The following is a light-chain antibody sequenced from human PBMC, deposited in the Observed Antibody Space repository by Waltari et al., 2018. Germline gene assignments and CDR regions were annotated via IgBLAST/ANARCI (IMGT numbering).Light chain of an antibody. J-gene: IGKJ3*01. CDR2: WGS. CDR1: QTLLNREGHNM. V-gene: IGKV2-28*01. CDR3: MQGRQTPLT. Sequence: DIVMTQSPLSLPVTPGTPASISCRSSQTLLNREGHNMLNWYLEKPVQSPQLLMYWGSNRASGVPDRFSGSGSGTDFTLEISRVEAEDVGVYYCMQGRQTPLTFGPGTKVVI.